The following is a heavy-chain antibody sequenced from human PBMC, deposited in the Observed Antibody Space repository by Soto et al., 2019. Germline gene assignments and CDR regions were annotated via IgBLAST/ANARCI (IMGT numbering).Heavy chain of an antibody. Sequence: SETLSLTCSVSGGSVSSFSYYWSWIRQPPGRRPEWIGYIHHSGATRYNPSLNDRVSISLDTSKNHLALKLNSVTAADTAVYYCAREGRRVPAAIFGSRGAYGMDVWGQGTTVTVSS. J-gene: IGHJ6*02. D-gene: IGHD2-2*01. CDR3: AREGRRVPAAIFGSRGAYGMDV. V-gene: IGHV4-61*03. CDR1: GGSVSSFSYY. CDR2: IHHSGAT.